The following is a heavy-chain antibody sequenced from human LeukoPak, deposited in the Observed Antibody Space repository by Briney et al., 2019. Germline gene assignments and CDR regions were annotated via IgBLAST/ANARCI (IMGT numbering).Heavy chain of an antibody. D-gene: IGHD2-15*01. CDR1: GGTFSSYA. J-gene: IGHJ4*02. CDR3: ARSGQRHCSGGSCWGAFFDY. CDR2: IIPIFGTA. V-gene: IGHV1-69*13. Sequence: SVKVSCKASGGTFSSYAISWVRQAPGQGLEWMGGIIPIFGTANYAQKSQGRVTITADESTSTAYMELSSLRSEDTAVYYCARSGQRHCSGGSCWGAFFDYWGQGTLVTVSS.